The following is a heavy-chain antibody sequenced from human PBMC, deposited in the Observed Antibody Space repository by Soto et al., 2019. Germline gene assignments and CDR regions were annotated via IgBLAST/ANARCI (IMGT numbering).Heavy chain of an antibody. D-gene: IGHD5-12*01. CDR2: INPKGGVT. V-gene: IGHV1-2*02. CDR1: GDSFNDYY. CDR3: ARESGGATATLDYYYFYMDV. Sequence: VQLVQSGAEVKKPGASVKVSCKTSGDSFNDYYIHWVRQAPGQGLEWMGWINPKGGVTKYAQKCQGRVTVTRDTSIRTVYMELSSLRSDDTAVYYCARESGGATATLDYYYFYMDVWGKGTTVTVSS. J-gene: IGHJ6*03.